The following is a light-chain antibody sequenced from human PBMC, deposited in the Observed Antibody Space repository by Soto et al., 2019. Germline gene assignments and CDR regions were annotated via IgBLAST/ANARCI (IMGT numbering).Light chain of an antibody. J-gene: IGKJ1*01. CDR2: GAS. CDR1: QSISSN. Sequence: EIVMTQSPATLSASVGERATITCRASQSISSNLAWYQQKPGQAPRLLIYGASTRATAIPARFSGSGSGTQFTLTITSLQSEDFAVYYCQHYSNWPPWTFGQGTKVDIK. CDR3: QHYSNWPPWT. V-gene: IGKV3-15*01.